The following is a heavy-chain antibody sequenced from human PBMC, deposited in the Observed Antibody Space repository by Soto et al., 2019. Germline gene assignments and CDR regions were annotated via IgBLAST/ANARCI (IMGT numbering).Heavy chain of an antibody. V-gene: IGHV3-15*01. CDR3: TTDIILTGYYLYYYYYGMDV. J-gene: IGHJ6*02. D-gene: IGHD3-9*01. Sequence: EVQLVESGGGLVKPGGSLRLSCAASGFTFSNAWMSWVRQAPGKGLEWVGRIKSTTDGGTPDYAAPVKGRFTISRDDSKNTLYLQINSLKTDDTAVYYCTTDIILTGYYLYYYYYGMDVWGQGTTVTVSS. CDR2: IKSTTDGGTP. CDR1: GFTFSNAW.